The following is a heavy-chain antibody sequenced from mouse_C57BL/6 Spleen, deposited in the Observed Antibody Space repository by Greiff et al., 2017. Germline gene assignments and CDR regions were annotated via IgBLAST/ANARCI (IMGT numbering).Heavy chain of an antibody. V-gene: IGHV5-17*01. Sequence: EVHLVESGGGLVKPGGSLKLSCAASGFTFSDYGMHWVRQAPEKGLEWVAYISSGSSTIYYADTVKGRFTISRDNAKNTLFLQMTSLRSEDTAMYYCARDSSGPAWFAYWGQGTLVTVSA. D-gene: IGHD3-2*02. CDR2: ISSGSSTI. CDR3: ARDSSGPAWFAY. J-gene: IGHJ3*01. CDR1: GFTFSDYG.